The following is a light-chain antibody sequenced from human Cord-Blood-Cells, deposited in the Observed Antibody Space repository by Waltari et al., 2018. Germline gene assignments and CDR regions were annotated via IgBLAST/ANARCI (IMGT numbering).Light chain of an antibody. CDR1: SSDVGGYNY. CDR3: SSYTSSSTLV. J-gene: IGLJ3*02. CDR2: DVS. V-gene: IGLV2-14*03. Sequence: QSALTQPASVSGSPGPSITISCTGTSSDVGGYNYVSWYQHHPGKAPKLMIYDVSIRPSGVSNRFSGSKSGNTASLTISGLQAEDEADYYCSSYTSSSTLVFGGGTKLTVL.